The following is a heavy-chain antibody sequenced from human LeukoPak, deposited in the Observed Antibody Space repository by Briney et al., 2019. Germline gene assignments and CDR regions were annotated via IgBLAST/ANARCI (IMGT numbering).Heavy chain of an antibody. D-gene: IGHD3-3*01. J-gene: IGHJ5*02. CDR2: ISYDGSNK. CDR1: GFTFSSYA. V-gene: IGHV3-30-3*01. CDR3: ARSDDFWSGYSA. Sequence: GGSLRLSCAASGFTFSSYAMHWVRQAPSKGLEWVAVISYDGSNKYYADSVKGRFTISRDNSKNTLYLQMNSLRAEDTAVYYCARSDDFWSGYSAWGQGTLVTVSS.